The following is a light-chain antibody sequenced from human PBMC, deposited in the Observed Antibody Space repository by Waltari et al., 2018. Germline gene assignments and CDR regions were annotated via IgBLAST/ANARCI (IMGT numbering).Light chain of an antibody. CDR2: RAS. Sequence: DIQMSQSPSTLSASVGDRVTITCRASQRISTWLAWYQQKPGKDPKLLISRASTLESGVPSRFAGSGSGTEFTLTISSLQPDDFVTYYCQLYNSYVMYTFGQGTKLDIK. CDR3: QLYNSYVMYT. CDR1: QRISTW. V-gene: IGKV1-5*03. J-gene: IGKJ2*01.